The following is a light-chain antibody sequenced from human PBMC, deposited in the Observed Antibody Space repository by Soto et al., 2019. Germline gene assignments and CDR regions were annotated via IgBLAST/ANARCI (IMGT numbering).Light chain of an antibody. V-gene: IGKV3-11*01. CDR2: DAS. Sequence: IVLTQSPDTLSLSLGERATLSCRASQSVSNFLAWYQQKPGQAPRLLIYDASTRATGIPARFSGSGSGTDFTLTISSLEPEDFAVYHCQLRSGLSFGGGTKVEI. J-gene: IGKJ4*01. CDR1: QSVSNF. CDR3: QLRSGLS.